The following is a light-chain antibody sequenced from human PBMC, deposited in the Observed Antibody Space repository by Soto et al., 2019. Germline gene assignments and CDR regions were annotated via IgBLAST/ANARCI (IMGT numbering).Light chain of an antibody. V-gene: IGLV2-14*01. CDR1: SSDVGAYKF. Sequence: QAASVSGSPGQSVTISCTGTSSDVGAYKFVCWYQQHPGKAPKLIIYEVSNRPSGVSNRFSGSKSGNTASLTISGLQAEDEADYYCSSHTSHSPYVFGIGTKVTVL. CDR3: SSHTSHSPYV. CDR2: EVS. J-gene: IGLJ1*01.